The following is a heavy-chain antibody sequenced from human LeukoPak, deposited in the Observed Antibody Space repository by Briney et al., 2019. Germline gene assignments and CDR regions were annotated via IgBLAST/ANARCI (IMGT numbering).Heavy chain of an antibody. J-gene: IGHJ1*01. V-gene: IGHV3-53*01. CDR2: IYSDGST. Sequence: GGSLRLSCAASGFTVSTNQMSWVRQAPGKGLEWGSSIYSDGSTFHADSVKGRFTISRDNSKNTVYLQMNSLRDEDTAVYYCAFGPTWTGLFQHWGPGTLVTVSS. CDR1: GFTVSTNQ. D-gene: IGHD3-16*01. CDR3: AFGPTWTGLFQH.